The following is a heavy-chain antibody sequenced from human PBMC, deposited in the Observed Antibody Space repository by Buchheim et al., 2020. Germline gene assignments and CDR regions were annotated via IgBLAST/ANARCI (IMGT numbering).Heavy chain of an antibody. D-gene: IGHD4-11*01. Sequence: EVQLVESGGGLVKPGGSLRLSCAASGFTFSSYSMNWVRQAPGKGLEWVSSISSTSNYIYYADSMKGRLTISRDNAKNSLYLQMSSLRAEDTAVYYCARADYIPASHFDYWGQGTL. CDR3: ARADYIPASHFDY. J-gene: IGHJ4*02. V-gene: IGHV3-21*01. CDR2: ISSTSNYI. CDR1: GFTFSSYS.